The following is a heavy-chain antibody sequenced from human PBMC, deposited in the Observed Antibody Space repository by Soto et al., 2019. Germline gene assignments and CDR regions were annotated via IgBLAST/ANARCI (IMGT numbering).Heavy chain of an antibody. D-gene: IGHD2-15*01. CDR1: GFTFSSYW. J-gene: IGHJ6*03. Sequence: GGSLRLSCAASGFTFSSYWMHWVRQAPGKGLVWVSRINSDGSSTSYADSVKGRFTISRDNAKNTLYLQMNSLRAEDTAVYYCARYCSSGSCYYPHYYYYYMDVWGKGTTVTVSS. CDR3: ARYCSSGSCYYPHYYYYYMDV. CDR2: INSDGSST. V-gene: IGHV3-74*01.